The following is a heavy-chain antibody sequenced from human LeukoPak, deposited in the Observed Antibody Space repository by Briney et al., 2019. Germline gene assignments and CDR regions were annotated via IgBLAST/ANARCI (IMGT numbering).Heavy chain of an antibody. V-gene: IGHV4-39*01. CDR2: IYYSGST. CDR1: GGSISSSSYY. D-gene: IGHD3-16*01. Sequence: PSETLSLTCTVSGGSISSSSYYWGWIRQPPGKGLEWIGSIYYSGSTYYNPSLKSRVTISVDTSKNQFSLKLSSVTAVDTAVYYCARLYDYPPPYFDYWGQGTLVTVSS. J-gene: IGHJ4*02. CDR3: ARLYDYPPPYFDY.